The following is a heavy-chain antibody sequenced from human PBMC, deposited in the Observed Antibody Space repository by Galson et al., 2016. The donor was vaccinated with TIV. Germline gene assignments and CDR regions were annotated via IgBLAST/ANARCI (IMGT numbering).Heavy chain of an antibody. J-gene: IGHJ4*02. V-gene: IGHV3-49*03. CDR2: IRSKPYGGTA. CDR1: GFRFGDNA. D-gene: IGHD3-10*01. CDR3: ARGRGEI. Sequence: SLRLSCAVSGFRFGDNAISWFRQTPEKGLEWVGFIRSKPYGGTAEYAASVRGRFTISRDDSRSTAYLQMDSLKSEETAVYYGARGRGEIWGPGTLVTVSS.